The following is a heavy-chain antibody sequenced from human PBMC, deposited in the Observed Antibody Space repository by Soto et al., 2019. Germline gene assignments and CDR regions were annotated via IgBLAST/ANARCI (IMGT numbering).Heavy chain of an antibody. CDR1: GGSISSGGYS. CDR3: ARALRKFTIFGVVIIERFDP. Sequence: SETLSLTCAVSGGSISSGGYSWSWIRQPPGKGLEWIGYIYESGSTYYNPSLKSRVTISVDTSKNQFSLKLSSVTAADTAVYYCARALRKFTIFGVVIIERFDPWGQGTLVTVSS. V-gene: IGHV4-30-2*01. CDR2: IYESGST. D-gene: IGHD3-3*01. J-gene: IGHJ5*02.